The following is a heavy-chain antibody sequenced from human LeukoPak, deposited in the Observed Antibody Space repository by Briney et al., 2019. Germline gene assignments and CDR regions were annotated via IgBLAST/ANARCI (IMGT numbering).Heavy chain of an antibody. CDR2: IQSDGGSI. D-gene: IGHD2-21*01. J-gene: IGHJ2*01. Sequence: GGSLRLSCAASGFTFSSYGMHWVRQTPGKGLEWVAFIQSDGGSIYYVDSVKGQFTISRDTSKNTVFLQMNSLRVEDTAVYYCSKGLVMGRNLYFDVWGRGTLVTVSS. CDR1: GFTFSSYG. V-gene: IGHV3-30*02. CDR3: SKGLVMGRNLYFDV.